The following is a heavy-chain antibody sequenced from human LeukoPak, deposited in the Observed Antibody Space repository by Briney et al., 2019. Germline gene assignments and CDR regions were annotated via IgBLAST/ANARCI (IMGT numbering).Heavy chain of an antibody. Sequence: GGSLRLSCSASGFTFSTYAMSWVRQAPGKGLEWVSGISGGGYSTYYADSVKGRFTISRDNSKNTLYLQMNSLRAEDTAVYYCAKTERFYGSGSYLLDYWGQGTLVTVSS. V-gene: IGHV3-23*01. J-gene: IGHJ4*02. D-gene: IGHD3-10*01. CDR1: GFTFSTYA. CDR2: ISGGGYST. CDR3: AKTERFYGSGSYLLDY.